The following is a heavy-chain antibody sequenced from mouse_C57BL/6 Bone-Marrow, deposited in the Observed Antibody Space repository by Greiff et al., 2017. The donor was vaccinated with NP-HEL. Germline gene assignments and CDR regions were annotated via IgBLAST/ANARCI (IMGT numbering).Heavy chain of an antibody. CDR3: AWATVDLYWYFDV. D-gene: IGHD1-1*01. Sequence: VQLQQSGPELVKPGASVKISCKASGYAFSSSWMNWVKQRPGKGLEWIGRIYPGDGDTNYNGKFKGKATLTADKSSSTAYMQLSSLTSEDSAVYFFAWATVDLYWYFDVWGTGTTVTVSS. J-gene: IGHJ1*03. CDR2: IYPGDGDT. CDR1: GYAFSSSW. V-gene: IGHV1-82*01.